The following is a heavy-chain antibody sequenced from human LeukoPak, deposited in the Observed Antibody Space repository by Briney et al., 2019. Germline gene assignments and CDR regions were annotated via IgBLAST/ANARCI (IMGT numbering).Heavy chain of an antibody. CDR2: IYNNGST. V-gene: IGHV4-61*02. CDR3: ARHSIASDGARLFDY. D-gene: IGHD2-21*01. Sequence: SQTLSLTCTVSSVSISSGNYYWSWIRQPAGKGLEWVGRIYNNGSTNYSPSLKSRVTISLDTSNNQFSLKLSSVTAADTAVYYCARHSIASDGARLFDYWGRGTLVTVSS. CDR1: SVSISSGNYY. J-gene: IGHJ4*02.